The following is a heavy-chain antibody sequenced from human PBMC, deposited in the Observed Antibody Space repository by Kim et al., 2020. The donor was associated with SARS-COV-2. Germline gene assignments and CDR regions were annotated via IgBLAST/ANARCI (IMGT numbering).Heavy chain of an antibody. CDR3: ARDDRPDKYYHGMSV. J-gene: IGHJ6*02. Sequence: GGSLRLSCAASGFTFSHYAFHWVRQAPGQGLEWVALISYDGSNKYYADSVKGRFTVSRDNSKNTLYLQMNSLRVEDAAVYYCARDDRPDKYYHGMSVWGPGTTVTVSS. V-gene: IGHV3-30*04. CDR1: GFTFSHYA. CDR2: ISYDGSNK.